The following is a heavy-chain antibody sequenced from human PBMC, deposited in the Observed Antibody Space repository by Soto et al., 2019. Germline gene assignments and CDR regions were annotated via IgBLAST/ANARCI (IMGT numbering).Heavy chain of an antibody. V-gene: IGHV1-69*02. CDR2: IIPIFDIT. CDR3: ARSLVGDHYDSDGLDS. CDR1: GGPYSKYS. D-gene: IGHD3-22*01. J-gene: IGHJ4*02. Sequence: QVQLVQSGTEVKKPGSSVTVSCKASGGPYSKYSISWVRQAPGQGLEWMGRIIPIFDITNYAQKFQGRVTSTADKSTSTVYRDLSSLRSEDTAVYYCARSLVGDHYDSDGLDSWGQGTLVSVSS.